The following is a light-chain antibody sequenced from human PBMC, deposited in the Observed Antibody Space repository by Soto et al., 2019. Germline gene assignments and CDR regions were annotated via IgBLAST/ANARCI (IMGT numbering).Light chain of an antibody. CDR1: SGHSNYA. CDR2: LNSDDSH. V-gene: IGLV4-69*01. J-gene: IGLJ2*01. CDR3: QTWGSGIVV. Sequence: QSVLTQSPSASASLGASVKLTCTLSSGHSNYAIAWHQQQAEKGPRYLMKLNSDDSHSKGDGIPDRFSGSSSGAERYLTISSLQSEDEADYYCQTWGSGIVVFGGGTKLTVL.